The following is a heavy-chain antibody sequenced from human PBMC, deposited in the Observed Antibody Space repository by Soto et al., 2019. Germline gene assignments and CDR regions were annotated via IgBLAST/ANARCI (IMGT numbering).Heavy chain of an antibody. J-gene: IGHJ5*02. D-gene: IGHD3-3*01. CDR3: AKDRVSYDFWSGYYNWFDP. V-gene: IGHV3-30*18. CDR2: ISYDGSNK. Sequence: GGSLRLSCAASGFTFSSYGMHWVRQAPGKGLEWVAVISYDGSNKYYADSVKGRFTISRDNSKNTLYLQMNSLRAEDTAVYYCAKDRVSYDFWSGYYNWFDPWGQGTLVTVSS. CDR1: GFTFSSYG.